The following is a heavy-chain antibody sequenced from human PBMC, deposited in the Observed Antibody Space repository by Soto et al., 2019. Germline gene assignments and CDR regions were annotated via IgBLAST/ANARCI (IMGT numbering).Heavy chain of an antibody. J-gene: IGHJ4*02. CDR2: ISHDGSND. Sequence: GGSLRLSCAASGFSFSSYGMHWVRQAPAKGLEWVAFISHDGSNDYYADSVKGRYTISRDNSKNTVYLQMNSLRVEDTAVYYCATDANEYLWEYYFDFWGQGTLVTVSS. V-gene: IGHV3-30*03. CDR3: ATDANEYLWEYYFDF. D-gene: IGHD3-16*01. CDR1: GFSFSSYG.